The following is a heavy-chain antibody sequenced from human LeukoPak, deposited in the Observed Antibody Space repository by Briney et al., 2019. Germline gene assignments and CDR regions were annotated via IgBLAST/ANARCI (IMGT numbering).Heavy chain of an antibody. V-gene: IGHV4-34*01. CDR3: ASSPKQQLVDY. D-gene: IGHD6-13*01. CDR1: GGSFSGYY. J-gene: IGHJ4*02. Sequence: SETLSLTCAVYGGSFSGYYWSWIRQPPGKGLEWIGEINHSGSTNYNPSLKSRVTISVDTSKNQFSLKLSSVTAADTAVYYCASSPKQQLVDYWGQGTLVTVSS. CDR2: INHSGST.